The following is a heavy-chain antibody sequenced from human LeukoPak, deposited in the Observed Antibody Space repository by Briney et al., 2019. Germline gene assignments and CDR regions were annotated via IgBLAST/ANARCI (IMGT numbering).Heavy chain of an antibody. Sequence: PSETLSLTCTVSGGSISSYYWSWIRQPAGKGLEWIGRIYTSGSTNYNPSLKSRVTMSVDTSKNQFSLKLSSVTAADTAVYYCARHYYYGSGSYPIDYWGQGTLVTVSS. V-gene: IGHV4-4*07. J-gene: IGHJ4*02. CDR3: ARHYYYGSGSYPIDY. D-gene: IGHD3-10*01. CDR2: IYTSGST. CDR1: GGSISSYY.